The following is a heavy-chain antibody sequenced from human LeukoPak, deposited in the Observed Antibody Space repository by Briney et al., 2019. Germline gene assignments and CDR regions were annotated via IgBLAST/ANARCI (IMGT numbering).Heavy chain of an antibody. D-gene: IGHD6-6*01. J-gene: IGHJ4*02. Sequence: SETLSLTCAVSGGSFSGFYWSWIRQPPGGGLEWIADINHSGTTNYNQSLKSRVTISVDTSKNQFSLNLKSMTAADTAVYYCTRQYSSSYYSDYWGQGTLVTVSS. CDR1: GGSFSGFY. CDR3: TRQYSSSYYSDY. V-gene: IGHV4-34*01. CDR2: INHSGTT.